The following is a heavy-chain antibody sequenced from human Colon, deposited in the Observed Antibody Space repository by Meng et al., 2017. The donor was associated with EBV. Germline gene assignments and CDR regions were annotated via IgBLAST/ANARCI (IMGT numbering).Heavy chain of an antibody. Sequence: LQLQESGPGRVKPSETLSLTCTVSGGSISSSSYSCAWIRQPPGKGLEWIGGISYGGSTSYNPSLKSRVTISIDTSKNQFSLSLTSVTAADTAIYYCARGIQIWHEIDYWGQGTLVTVSS. CDR2: ISYGGST. V-gene: IGHV4-39*07. CDR1: GGSISSSSYS. J-gene: IGHJ4*02. D-gene: IGHD5-18*01. CDR3: ARGIQIWHEIDY.